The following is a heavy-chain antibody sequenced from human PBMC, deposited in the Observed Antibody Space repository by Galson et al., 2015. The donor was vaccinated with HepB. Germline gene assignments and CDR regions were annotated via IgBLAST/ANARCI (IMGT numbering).Heavy chain of an antibody. V-gene: IGHV1-69*13. Sequence: SVKVSCKASGGTFSNYAISWVRQAPGQGLEWMGGIIPIFGTANYAQKFQGRVTITADESTNTAYMELSSLRSEDTAVYYCARGDRSGHWYFDLWGRGTLVTVSS. CDR1: GGTFSNYA. CDR2: IIPIFGTA. CDR3: ARGDRSGHWYFDL. D-gene: IGHD3-22*01. J-gene: IGHJ2*01.